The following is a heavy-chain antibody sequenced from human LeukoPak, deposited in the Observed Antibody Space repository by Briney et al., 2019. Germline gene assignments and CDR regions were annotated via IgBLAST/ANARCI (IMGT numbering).Heavy chain of an antibody. CDR3: AKDRDYYYYDSSGYYGLPQH. D-gene: IGHD3-22*01. CDR2: ISYDGSNK. CDR1: GFTFSSYA. Sequence: PGGSLRLSCAASGFTFSSYAMHWVRQAPGKGLEWVAVISYDGSNKYYADSVKGRFTISRDNSKNTLYLQMNSLRAEDTAVYYCAKDRDYYYYDSSGYYGLPQHWGQGTLVTVSS. V-gene: IGHV3-30*04. J-gene: IGHJ1*01.